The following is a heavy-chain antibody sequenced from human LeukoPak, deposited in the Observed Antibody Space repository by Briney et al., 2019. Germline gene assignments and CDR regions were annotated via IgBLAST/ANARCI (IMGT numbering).Heavy chain of an antibody. CDR2: ISSSSSYI. Sequence: GGSLRLSCAASGFTFSSYSMNRVRQAPGKGLEWVSSISSSSSYIYYADSVKGRFTISRDNAKNSLYLQMNSLRAEDTAVYYCARDLSGSPIIQHWGQGTLVTVSS. CDR1: GFTFSSYS. CDR3: ARDLSGSPIIQH. V-gene: IGHV3-21*01. D-gene: IGHD1-26*01. J-gene: IGHJ1*01.